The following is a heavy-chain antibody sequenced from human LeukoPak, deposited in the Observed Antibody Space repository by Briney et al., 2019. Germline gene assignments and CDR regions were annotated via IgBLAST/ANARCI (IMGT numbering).Heavy chain of an antibody. D-gene: IGHD2-2*01. V-gene: IGHV4-39*07. CDR3: ARGRTGAAALDF. CDR2: IYYSGST. J-gene: IGHJ4*02. Sequence: PSETLSLTCTVSGGSISSSSYYWGWIRQPPGKGLEWIGSIYYSGSTYYNPSLKSRVTISVDTSKNQFSLKLSSVTAADTAVYYCARGRTGAAALDFWGPGTLVTVSS. CDR1: GGSISSSSYY.